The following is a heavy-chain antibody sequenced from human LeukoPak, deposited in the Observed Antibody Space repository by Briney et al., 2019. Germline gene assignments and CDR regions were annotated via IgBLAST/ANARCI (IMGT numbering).Heavy chain of an antibody. J-gene: IGHJ6*02. CDR3: ARGPVSTHGMDV. CDR1: GYTLTNYD. CDR2: RNPNSGRT. D-gene: IGHD6-13*01. V-gene: IGHV1-8*01. Sequence: ASVKVSCKASGYTLTNYDINCVRQATGQGLECMGWRNPNSGRTGFAQKFQGRLTMTADTSISTAYMELSSLTSDDTAVYYCARGPVSTHGMDVGGQGTTVTVSS.